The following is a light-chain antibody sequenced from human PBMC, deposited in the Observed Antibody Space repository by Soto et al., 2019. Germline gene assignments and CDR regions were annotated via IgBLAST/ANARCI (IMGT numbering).Light chain of an antibody. Sequence: EIVLTQSPGTLSLSPGERTTLSCRASQSISSSYLAGYQQKPGQAPRLLVYGASSRATGIPDRFSGSGSGTDFTLTISRLEPEDFALYYCQQYSSTFWTLGQGTKV. J-gene: IGKJ1*01. V-gene: IGKV3-20*01. CDR1: QSISSSY. CDR3: QQYSSTFWT. CDR2: GAS.